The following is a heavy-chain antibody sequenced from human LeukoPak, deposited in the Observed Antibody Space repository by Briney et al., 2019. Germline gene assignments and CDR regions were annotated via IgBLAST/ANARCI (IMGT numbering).Heavy chain of an antibody. CDR3: ARGANWGSPDY. CDR2: IYYSGTT. D-gene: IGHD7-27*01. Sequence: PSETLSLTCTVSGGSISSDYWSWIRQSPGKGLEWIGYIYYSGTTSYNPSLKSRVTISLDTSKNQFSLKLSSVTAADTAVYYCARGANWGSPDYWGQGTLVTVSS. CDR1: GGSISSDY. V-gene: IGHV4-59*01. J-gene: IGHJ4*02.